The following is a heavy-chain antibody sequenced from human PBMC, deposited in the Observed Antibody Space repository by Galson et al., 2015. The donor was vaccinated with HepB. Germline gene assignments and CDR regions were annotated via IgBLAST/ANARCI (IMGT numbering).Heavy chain of an antibody. D-gene: IGHD5-18*01. Sequence: SLRLSCAASGFTFSSYAMPWVRQAPGKGLEWVAVISYDGSNKYYADSVKGRFTISRDNSKNSLYLQMNSLRAEDTAVYYCARPIQLWFNGAFDICGQATMVPVSS. CDR2: ISYDGSNK. J-gene: IGHJ3*02. V-gene: IGHV3-30-3*01. CDR1: GFTFSSYA. CDR3: ARPIQLWFNGAFDI.